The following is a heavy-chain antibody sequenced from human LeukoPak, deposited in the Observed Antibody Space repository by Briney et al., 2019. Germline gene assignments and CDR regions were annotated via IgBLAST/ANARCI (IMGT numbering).Heavy chain of an antibody. CDR2: IYYSGST. CDR1: GGSISSYY. D-gene: IGHD6-13*01. Sequence: SETLSLTCTVSGGSISSYYWSWIRQPPGKRLEWIGYIYYSGSTNYNPSLKSRVTISVDTSKNQFSLKLSSVTAADTAVYYCARLTSSSSGSSFDYWGQGTLVTVSS. V-gene: IGHV4-59*08. CDR3: ARLTSSSSGSSFDY. J-gene: IGHJ4*02.